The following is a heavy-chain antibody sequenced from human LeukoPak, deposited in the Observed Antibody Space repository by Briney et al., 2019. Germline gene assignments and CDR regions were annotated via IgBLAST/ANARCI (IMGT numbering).Heavy chain of an antibody. CDR2: LSGSGSSI. V-gene: IGHV3-23*01. J-gene: IGHJ4*02. CDR3: ARGSIAAAGTDY. Sequence: PGGSLRLSCAASGFTFSSYAMSWVRQAAGKGLEWVSGLSGSGSSIYYADSVKGRFTISRDNSKNTLYLQMNSLRGEDTAVYCCARGSIAAAGTDYWGQGTLVTVSS. D-gene: IGHD6-13*01. CDR1: GFTFSSYA.